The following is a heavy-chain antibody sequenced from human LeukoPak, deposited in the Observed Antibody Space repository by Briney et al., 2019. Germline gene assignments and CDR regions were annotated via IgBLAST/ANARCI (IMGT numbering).Heavy chain of an antibody. J-gene: IGHJ2*01. CDR1: GFTFSSYA. CDR2: ISGSGGST. D-gene: IGHD2-2*03. Sequence: GGSLRLSCAASGFTFSSYAMSWVRQAPGKGLEWVSAISGSGGSTYYADSVKGRFTISRDNSKNTLYLQMNSLRAEDMAVYYCAKNPVGYCSSTSCYLWYFDLWGRGTLVTVSS. V-gene: IGHV3-23*01. CDR3: AKNPVGYCSSTSCYLWYFDL.